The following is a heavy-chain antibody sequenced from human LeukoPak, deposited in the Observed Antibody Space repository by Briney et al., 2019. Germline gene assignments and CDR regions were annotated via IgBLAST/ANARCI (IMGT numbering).Heavy chain of an antibody. J-gene: IGHJ4*02. Sequence: GGSLRLSCAASGFTFSSYWMSWVRQAPAKGLEWVANIKKDGREKYYVDSVKGRFTISRDNAKTSLYLQMNSLRAEDTAVYYCARGLSGVTGYTYGRGIDYWGQGTLVTVSS. CDR3: ARGLSGVTGYTYGRGIDY. D-gene: IGHD5-18*01. CDR1: GFTFSSYW. V-gene: IGHV3-7*01. CDR2: IKKDGREK.